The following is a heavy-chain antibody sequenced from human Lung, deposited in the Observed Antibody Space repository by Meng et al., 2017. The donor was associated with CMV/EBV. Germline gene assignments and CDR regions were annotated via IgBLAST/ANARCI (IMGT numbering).Heavy chain of an antibody. D-gene: IGHD1-26*01. J-gene: IGHJ6*01. CDR3: ARGDSGSYY. V-gene: IGHV4-39*07. CDR1: GCSISSSTYY. Sequence: SETLSLXCTASGCSISSSTYYWGWVRQPPGKGLEWIGSLYYSGSTYYNPSLKSRVTISVDTSMNQFSLKLSSVTAADTAMYYCARGDSGSYY. CDR2: LYYSGST.